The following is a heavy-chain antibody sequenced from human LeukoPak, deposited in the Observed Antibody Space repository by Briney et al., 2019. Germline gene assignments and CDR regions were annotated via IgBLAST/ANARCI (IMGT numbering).Heavy chain of an antibody. V-gene: IGHV5-51*01. D-gene: IGHD6-13*01. CDR1: GYSFTSYW. CDR3: ARRRGRAVIAAADYDY. Sequence: GESLKISCKGSGYSFTSYWIGWVRQMPGKGLEWMGIIYPGDSDTRYSPSFQGQVTISADKSISTAYLQWSSLKASDTAMYYCARRRGRAVIAAADYDYWGQGTLVTASS. J-gene: IGHJ4*02. CDR2: IYPGDSDT.